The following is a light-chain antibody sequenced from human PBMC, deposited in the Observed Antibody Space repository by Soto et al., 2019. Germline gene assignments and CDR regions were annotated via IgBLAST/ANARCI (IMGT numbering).Light chain of an antibody. V-gene: IGKV3-11*01. Sequence: VLPHAAEALSLSRGQREKLSYRSSQSVSTHLAWYQQKPGQAPRLLIYDASNRPTDIPARFSGSGSGTDFTLTISSLEPEDFAVYYCQQRSKWPGTFGQGTRLEIK. J-gene: IGKJ5*01. CDR1: QSVSTH. CDR3: QQRSKWPGT. CDR2: DAS.